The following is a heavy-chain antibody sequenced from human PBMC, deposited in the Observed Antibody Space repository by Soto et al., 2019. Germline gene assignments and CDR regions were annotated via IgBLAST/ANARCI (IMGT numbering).Heavy chain of an antibody. CDR3: AKAGRDYDILTGYSGLYYSYGTDF. J-gene: IGHJ6*02. CDR2: ISGSGGST. V-gene: IGHV3-23*01. CDR1: GFTFSSYA. D-gene: IGHD3-9*01. Sequence: GGSLRLSCAASGFTFSSYAMSWVRQAPGKGLEWVSAISGSGGSTYYADSVKGRFTISRDNSKNTLYLQMNSLRAEDTAVYYCAKAGRDYDILTGYSGLYYSYGTDFWCQGLMVTVSS.